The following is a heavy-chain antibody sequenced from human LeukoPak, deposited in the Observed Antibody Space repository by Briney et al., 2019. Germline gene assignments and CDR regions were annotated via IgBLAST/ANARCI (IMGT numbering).Heavy chain of an antibody. V-gene: IGHV4-59*01. CDR1: GDSISGYY. Sequence: PSETLSLTCTVSGDSISGYYWSWIRQPPGKGLEWIGHIYYSETTNYNPSLKSRVTISVDTSNNHFSLKLRSLTAADTAVYYCARATRTWFDPWGQGTLVTVSS. CDR2: IYYSETT. J-gene: IGHJ5*02. CDR3: ARATRTWFDP.